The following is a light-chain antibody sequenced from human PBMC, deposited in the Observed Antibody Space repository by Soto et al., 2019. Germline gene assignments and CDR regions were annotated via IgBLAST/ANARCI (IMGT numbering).Light chain of an antibody. CDR2: EVT. Sequence: QSVLTQPPSASGFPGQSVTISCTGTSSDVGYYDYVSWYQQHPGKAPKLVIYEVTKRPSGVPDRVSASKSGNTASLTVSGLRAEDEADYYCSSYTSSSTLPYVFGTGTKVTVL. V-gene: IGLV2-8*01. CDR3: SSYTSSSTLPYV. J-gene: IGLJ1*01. CDR1: SSDVGYYDY.